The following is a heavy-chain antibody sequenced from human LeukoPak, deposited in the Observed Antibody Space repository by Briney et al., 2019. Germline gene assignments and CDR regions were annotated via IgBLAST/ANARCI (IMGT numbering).Heavy chain of an antibody. CDR1: GGSISRYY. CDR3: ARDGRGYGDYPGYYYCMAV. J-gene: IGHJ6*02. D-gene: IGHD4-17*01. V-gene: IGHV4-4*07. CDR2: IYYSGSA. Sequence: PSETLSLTCTVSGGSISRYYWSWIRQPAGKGLEWMGCIYYSGSANYNPSLKSRVTMSVDKSKNQFSLKLSSVPAADTAVYYCARDGRGYGDYPGYYYCMAVWGQGTTVTVSS.